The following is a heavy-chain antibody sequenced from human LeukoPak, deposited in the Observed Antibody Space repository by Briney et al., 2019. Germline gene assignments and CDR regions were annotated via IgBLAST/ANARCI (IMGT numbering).Heavy chain of an antibody. CDR2: ISGSGGST. V-gene: IGHV3-23*01. J-gene: IGHJ4*02. CDR3: AKVVGATTRGYFDY. Sequence: GGSLRLSCAASGFTFSSYAMSWVRQAPGKGLEWVSTISGSGGSTYYADSVKGRFTISRDNSRNTLYLQMNSLRAEDTAVYYCAKVVGATTRGYFDYWGQGTLVTVSS. D-gene: IGHD1-26*01. CDR1: GFTFSSYA.